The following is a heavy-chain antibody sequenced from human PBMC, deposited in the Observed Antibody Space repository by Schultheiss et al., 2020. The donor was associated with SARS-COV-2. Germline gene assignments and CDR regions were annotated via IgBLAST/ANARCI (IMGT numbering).Heavy chain of an antibody. J-gene: IGHJ6*02. CDR1: GGSVSSGSYY. Sequence: SETLSLTCTVSGGSVSSGSYYWSWIRQPPGKGLEWIGYIYYSGSTNYNPSPKSRVTISVDTSKNQFSLRVRSVTAADTAVYYCARHSTTYGSGSYYPMDVWGQGTTVTVSS. CDR2: IYYSGST. CDR3: ARHSTTYGSGSYYPMDV. V-gene: IGHV4-61*01. D-gene: IGHD3-10*01.